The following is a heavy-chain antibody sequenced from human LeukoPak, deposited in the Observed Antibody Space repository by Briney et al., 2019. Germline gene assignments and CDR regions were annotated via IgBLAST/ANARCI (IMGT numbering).Heavy chain of an antibody. J-gene: IGHJ6*02. Sequence: PGGSLRLSCTASGFTLSSFGMHWVRQAPGKGLEWVAVISYDGSNKYYADSVKGRFTISRDNSKNTLYLQMNSLRAEDTAVYYCATSASRHCSSTSCYYYYGMDVWGQGTTVTVSS. CDR1: GFTLSSFG. CDR3: ATSASRHCSSTSCYYYYGMDV. V-gene: IGHV3-30*03. CDR2: ISYDGSNK. D-gene: IGHD2-2*01.